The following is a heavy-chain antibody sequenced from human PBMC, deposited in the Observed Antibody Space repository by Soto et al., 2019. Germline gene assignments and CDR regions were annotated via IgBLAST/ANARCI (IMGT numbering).Heavy chain of an antibody. CDR2: ITGRGGTT. CDR3: AKGSVGWELPRGTPDY. Sequence: GGSLRLSCAASGFTFSSYAMNWVRQAPGKGLEWVSTITGRGGTTYYADSVKGRLTISRDNSKNTLFLQMNSLRAEDTAVYYCAKGSVGWELPRGTPDYWGQGTLVTVSS. J-gene: IGHJ4*02. D-gene: IGHD1-26*01. CDR1: GFTFSSYA. V-gene: IGHV3-23*01.